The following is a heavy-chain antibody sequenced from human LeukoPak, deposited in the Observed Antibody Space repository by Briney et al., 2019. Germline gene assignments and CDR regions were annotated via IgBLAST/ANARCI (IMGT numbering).Heavy chain of an antibody. CDR2: IKEDGKDK. V-gene: IGHV3-7*01. J-gene: IGHJ5*02. Sequence: PGGSLRLSCAASGFIFSRYWMTWVRQAPGKGLEWVANIKEDGKDKYYVDSVKGRFTISKDNARNSLYLQMNSLRADDTAVYYCAGDRGRGFDLWGQGTLVTVSS. CDR1: GFIFSRYW. CDR3: AGDRGRGFDL.